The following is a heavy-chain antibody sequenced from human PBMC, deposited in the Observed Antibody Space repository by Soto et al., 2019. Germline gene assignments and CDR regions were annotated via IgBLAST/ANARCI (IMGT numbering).Heavy chain of an antibody. V-gene: IGHV4-39*01. CDR2: IYYSGSA. J-gene: IGHJ4*02. CDR1: GGSISSSSYY. CDR3: ARLRAAAGPNYFDY. D-gene: IGHD6-13*01. Sequence: KPSETLSLTCTVSGGSISSSSYYWCWIRQPPGKGLEWIGSIYYSGSAYYNPSLKSRVTISVGTSKNQFSLKLSSVTAADTAVYYCARLRAAAGPNYFDYWGQGTLVTVSS.